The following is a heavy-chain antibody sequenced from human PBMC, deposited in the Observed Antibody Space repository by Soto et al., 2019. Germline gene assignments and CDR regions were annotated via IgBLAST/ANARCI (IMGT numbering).Heavy chain of an antibody. V-gene: IGHV1-18*01. J-gene: IGHJ4*02. D-gene: IGHD2-2*01. Sequence: QVPLVQSGAEVKKPGASVKVSCKASGYTFTSYGISWVRQAPGQGLEWMGWISAYNGNTNYAQKLQGRVTMTTDTTQSTADMEVRRLRSDDTAGYYRGKTLVKGVVVPAGDYWGQGTLVTVSS. CDR2: ISAYNGNT. CDR3: GKTLVKGVVVPAGDY. CDR1: GYTFTSYG.